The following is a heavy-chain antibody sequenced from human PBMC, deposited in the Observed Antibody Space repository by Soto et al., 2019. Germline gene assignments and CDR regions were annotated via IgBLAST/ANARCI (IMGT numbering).Heavy chain of an antibody. Sequence: PSATQSHTCDHYWFSFGGYYWSWIRPPPGKGLHCIGEIHHSGNTHYNPSRKSRVTISVDTSKNQFSRKLSSVTAADTAVYYCARSEGDFAWSGYYYYGMDVWGQGDKVT. D-gene: IGHD3-9*01. CDR2: IHHSGNT. CDR3: ARSEGDFAWSGYYYYGMDV. CDR1: WFSFGGYY. V-gene: IGHV4-34*01. J-gene: IGHJ6*02.